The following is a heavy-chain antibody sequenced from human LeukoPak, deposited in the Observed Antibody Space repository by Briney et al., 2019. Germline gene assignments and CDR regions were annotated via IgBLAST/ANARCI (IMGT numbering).Heavy chain of an antibody. Sequence: PSETLSLTCAVYGGSFSGYYWSWIRQPPGKGLEWIGEINHSGSTNYNPSLKSRVTISVDTSKNQFSLKLSSVTAADTAVYYCARERGWITFGGVIAADYWGQGTLVTVSS. CDR3: ARERGWITFGGVIAADY. J-gene: IGHJ4*02. D-gene: IGHD3-16*02. CDR2: INHSGST. CDR1: GGSFSGYY. V-gene: IGHV4-34*01.